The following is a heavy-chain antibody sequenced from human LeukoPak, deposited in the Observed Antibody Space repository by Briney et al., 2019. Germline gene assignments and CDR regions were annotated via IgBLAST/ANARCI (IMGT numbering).Heavy chain of an antibody. V-gene: IGHV1-2*06. CDR3: ARNAREGYGDYSYFDP. D-gene: IGHD4-17*01. Sequence: ASVKVSFKASGFTFSAYYMNWVRQAPGQGLEWMGRINSNTGGTNYAQKFQGRVTMTRDTSISTAYMELSRLRSDDTAVYYCARNAREGYGDYSYFDPWGQGTLVSVSS. CDR2: INSNTGGT. CDR1: GFTFSAYY. J-gene: IGHJ5*02.